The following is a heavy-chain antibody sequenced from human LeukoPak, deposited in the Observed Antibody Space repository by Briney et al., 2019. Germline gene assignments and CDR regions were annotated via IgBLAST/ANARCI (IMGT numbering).Heavy chain of an antibody. CDR3: ARDADYYDSSGYYCPGY. CDR1: GLTFSSYW. V-gene: IGHV3-7*01. Sequence: GGSLRLSCAASGLTFSSYWMSWVRQAPGKGLEWVANIKKDGSEKYYVDSVKGRFTISRDNSKNTLYLQMNSLRAEDTAVYYCARDADYYDSSGYYCPGYWGQGTLVTVSS. J-gene: IGHJ4*02. CDR2: IKKDGSEK. D-gene: IGHD3-22*01.